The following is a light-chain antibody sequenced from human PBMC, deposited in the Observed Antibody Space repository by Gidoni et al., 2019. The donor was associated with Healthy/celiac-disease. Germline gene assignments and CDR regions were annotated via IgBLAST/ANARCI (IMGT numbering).Light chain of an antibody. J-gene: IGLJ2*01. V-gene: IGLV2-11*01. CDR2: DVS. CDR1: SSDVDGYNY. CDR3: CSYAGSFVV. Sequence: QSALTQPLSLSASPGQSVTISCTGTSSDVDGYNYVSWYQQHPGKAPKLMIYDVSKRPSGVPDRFSGSKSGNTASLTISGLQAEDEANYYCCSYAGSFVVFGGGTKLTVL.